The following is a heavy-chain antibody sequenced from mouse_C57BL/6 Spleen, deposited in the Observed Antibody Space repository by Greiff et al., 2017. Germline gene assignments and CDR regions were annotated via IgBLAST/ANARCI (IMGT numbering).Heavy chain of an antibody. V-gene: IGHV14-4*01. J-gene: IGHJ3*01. Sequence: EVQLQQSGAELVRPGASVKLSCTASGFNIKDDYMHWVKQRPEQGLEWIGWIDPENGDTEYASKFQGKATITADTSSNTAYLQISSLTSDDTAVYYCTPSTMITTWFAYWGQGTLVTVSA. D-gene: IGHD2-4*01. CDR1: GFNIKDDY. CDR2: IDPENGDT. CDR3: TPSTMITTWFAY.